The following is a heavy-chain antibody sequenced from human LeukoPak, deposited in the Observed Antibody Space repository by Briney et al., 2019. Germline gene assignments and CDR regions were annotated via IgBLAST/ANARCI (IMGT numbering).Heavy chain of an antibody. CDR3: ARRVPYFDY. D-gene: IGHD4/OR15-4a*01. CDR2: MYYSGST. Sequence: SETLSLTCTVSGGSISSSSYYWGWIRQPPGKGLAWIGSMYYSGSTYYNPSLKSRVTISVDTSKNQFSLKLSSVTAADTAVYYCARRVPYFDYWGQGTLVTVSS. V-gene: IGHV4-39*01. J-gene: IGHJ4*02. CDR1: GGSISSSSYY.